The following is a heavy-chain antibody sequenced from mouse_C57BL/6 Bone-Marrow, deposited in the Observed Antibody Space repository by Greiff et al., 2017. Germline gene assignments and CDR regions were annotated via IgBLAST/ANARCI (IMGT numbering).Heavy chain of an antibody. D-gene: IGHD2-1*01. Sequence: QVQLQQPGAELVKPGASVKLSCKASGYPFPSHWMHLVKQRTGRGLEWIGRIDPNSGGTKYNEKFKSKATLTVDKPSSTAYMQLSSLTSEDSAVYYCAHGNYFYWYFAVWGTGTTVTVSS. CDR3: AHGNYFYWYFAV. J-gene: IGHJ1*03. CDR1: GYPFPSHW. V-gene: IGHV1-72*01. CDR2: IDPNSGGT.